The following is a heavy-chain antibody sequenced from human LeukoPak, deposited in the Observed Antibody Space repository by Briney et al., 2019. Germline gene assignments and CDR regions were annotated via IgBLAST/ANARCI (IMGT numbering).Heavy chain of an antibody. J-gene: IGHJ4*02. CDR1: GFTVSSNY. V-gene: IGHV3-66*01. CDR3: ARSPYIVVVTAGRTYYFDY. CDR2: IYSGGST. Sequence: GGSLRLSCAASGFTVSSNYMSWVRQAPGKGLEWVSVIYSGGSTYYADSVKGRFTISRDNSKNTLYLQMNSLRAEDTAVYYCARSPYIVVVTAGRTYYFDYWGQGTLVTVSS. D-gene: IGHD2-21*02.